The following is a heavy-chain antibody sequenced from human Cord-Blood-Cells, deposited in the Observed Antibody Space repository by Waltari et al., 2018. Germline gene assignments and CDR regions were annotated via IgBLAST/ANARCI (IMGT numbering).Heavy chain of an antibody. CDR2: IYSGGST. V-gene: IGHV3-53*01. D-gene: IGHD6-6*01. J-gene: IGHJ3*02. CDR1: GFTVSSNY. CDR3: ARGGYSSSSDAFDI. Sequence: EVQLVESGGGLIQPGGSLRLSCAASGFTVSSNYMSWVRQAPGKGLEWVSVIYSGGSTYYADSVKGRFTISRDNSKNTLYLQMNSLRAEDTAVYYCARGGYSSSSDAFDIWGQGTMVTVSS.